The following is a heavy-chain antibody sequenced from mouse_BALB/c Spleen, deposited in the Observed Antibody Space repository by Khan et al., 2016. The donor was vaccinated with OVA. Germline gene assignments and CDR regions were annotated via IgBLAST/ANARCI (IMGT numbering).Heavy chain of an antibody. CDR2: IWADGTT. J-gene: IGHJ2*01. CDR3: ARDGYYFDY. V-gene: IGHV2-9*02. D-gene: IGHD2-2*01. Sequence: VQLQESGPGLVAPSQSLSITCTVSGFSLTSFGVYWVRQPPGKGLEWLGVIWADGTTNYNSALMSRLSISKDNSKSQVFLKMNSLQTDDTAIYYCARDGYYFDYGGQGTTLTVSS. CDR1: GFSLTSFG.